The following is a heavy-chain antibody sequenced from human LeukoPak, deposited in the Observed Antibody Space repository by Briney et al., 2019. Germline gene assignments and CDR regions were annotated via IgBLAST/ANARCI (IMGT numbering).Heavy chain of an antibody. CDR1: GGSISSSSYY. V-gene: IGHV4-39*01. Sequence: SETLSLTCTVSGGSISSSSYYWGWIRQPPGKGLEWIGSMYYSGSTYYNPSLKSRVTISVDTSKNQSSLKLSSVTAADTAVYYCARQRAASGIRNVDYWGQGTLVTVSS. J-gene: IGHJ4*02. CDR2: MYYSGST. CDR3: ARQRAASGIRNVDY. D-gene: IGHD6-13*01.